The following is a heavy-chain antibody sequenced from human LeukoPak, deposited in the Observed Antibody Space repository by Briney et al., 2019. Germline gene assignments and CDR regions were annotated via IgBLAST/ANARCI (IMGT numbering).Heavy chain of an antibody. CDR3: ARRPTPSSGYFRDAFDI. V-gene: IGHV5-51*01. CDR1: GYSFTSYW. CDR2: IYPGDSDT. J-gene: IGHJ3*02. Sequence: ESLKISCKGSGYSFTSYWIGWVRQMPGKGLEWMGIIYPGDSDTRYSPSSQGQVTISADKSISTAYLQWSSLKASDAAMYYCARRPTPSSGYFRDAFDIWGQGTMVTVSS. D-gene: IGHD3-22*01.